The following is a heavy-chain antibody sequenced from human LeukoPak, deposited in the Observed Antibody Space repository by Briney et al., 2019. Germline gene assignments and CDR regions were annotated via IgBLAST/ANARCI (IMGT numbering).Heavy chain of an antibody. D-gene: IGHD1-1*01. J-gene: IGHJ6*02. CDR1: GYTFTGYY. Sequence: ASVKVSCKASGYTFTGYYMHWVRQAPGQGLEWMGWINPNSGGTNYAQKFQGRVTMTRDTSISTAYMELSRLRSDDTAVYYCAGELEPNYYYYGTDVWGQGTTVTVSS. CDR2: INPNSGGT. V-gene: IGHV1-2*02. CDR3: AGELEPNYYYYGTDV.